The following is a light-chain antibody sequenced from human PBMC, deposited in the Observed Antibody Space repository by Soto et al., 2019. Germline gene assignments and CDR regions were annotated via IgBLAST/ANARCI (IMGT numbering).Light chain of an antibody. V-gene: IGKV3-15*01. Sequence: EVVMTQSPDTLSVSPGERATLSCRASQSVADNLAWYQQKPGQAPRLLIYGASTRATGIPARFSGSGSGTDFTLIIGSLQSEDFAVYYCQQYNNWPRTFGQGTKVDIK. CDR1: QSVADN. CDR3: QQYNNWPRT. CDR2: GAS. J-gene: IGKJ1*01.